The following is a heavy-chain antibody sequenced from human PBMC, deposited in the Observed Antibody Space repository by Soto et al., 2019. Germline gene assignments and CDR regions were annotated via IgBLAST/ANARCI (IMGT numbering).Heavy chain of an antibody. CDR1: GFPFSTYA. Sequence: DVQLLVSGGGLVQPGGSLRLSCATSGFPFSTYAMTWVRQAPGKGLEWVSGISDGGGSTYYADSVKGRFTISRDTSKNTLYLHMNSLRAEDTAVYYCARVFCSNGVCYMGHFDYWGQGTLVTVSS. D-gene: IGHD2-8*01. J-gene: IGHJ4*02. CDR2: ISDGGGST. CDR3: ARVFCSNGVCYMGHFDY. V-gene: IGHV3-23*01.